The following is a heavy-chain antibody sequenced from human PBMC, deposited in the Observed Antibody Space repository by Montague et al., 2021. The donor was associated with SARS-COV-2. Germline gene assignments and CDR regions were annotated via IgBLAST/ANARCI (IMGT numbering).Heavy chain of an antibody. J-gene: IGHJ4*02. CDR2: INQSGST. D-gene: IGHD3-22*01. CDR1: GGSFNDYY. Sequence: SETRSLTCAVYGGSFNDYYWSWIRQPPGKGLEWIGEINQSGSTNYNPSLKSRVTISVDTSKNQFSLKLSSVTAAGTAVYYCARGTSTMNMVVVVIMGVGYYFDSWGQGTLVTVSS. V-gene: IGHV4-34*01. CDR3: ARGTSTMNMVVVVIMGVGYYFDS.